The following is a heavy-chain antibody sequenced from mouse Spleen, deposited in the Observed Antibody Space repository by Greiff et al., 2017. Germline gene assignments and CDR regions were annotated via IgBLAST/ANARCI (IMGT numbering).Heavy chain of an antibody. V-gene: IGHV5-9-2*01. CDR3: ASHVARAVPWFAY. D-gene: IGHD1-1*01. J-gene: IGHJ3*01. CDR2: ISGGGSYT. Sequence: EVKLVESGGGLVKPGGSLKLSCAASGFTFSSYGMSWVRQTPEKRLEWVATISGGGSYTYYPDSVKGRFTISRDNAKNNLYLQMSSLRSEDTALYYCASHVARAVPWFAYWGQGTLVTVSA. CDR1: GFTFSSYG.